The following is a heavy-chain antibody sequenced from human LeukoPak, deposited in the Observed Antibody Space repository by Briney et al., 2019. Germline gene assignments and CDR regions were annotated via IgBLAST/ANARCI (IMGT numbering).Heavy chain of an antibody. CDR2: IKQDGSEK. CDR1: GSTFTSYW. CDR3: ARVRYYYGSGSSLDY. V-gene: IGHV3-7*01. Sequence: PGGSLRLSCAASGSTFTSYWMTWVRQAPGKGLEWVANIKQDGSEKYYVDSVKGRFTISRDNAKNSLYLQMNSLRAEDTAVYYCARVRYYYGSGSSLDYWGQGTLVTVSS. J-gene: IGHJ4*02. D-gene: IGHD3-10*01.